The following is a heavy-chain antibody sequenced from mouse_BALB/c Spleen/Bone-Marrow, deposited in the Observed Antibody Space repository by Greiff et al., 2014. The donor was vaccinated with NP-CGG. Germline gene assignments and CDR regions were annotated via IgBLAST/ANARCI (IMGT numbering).Heavy chain of an antibody. CDR3: ARDRGVQGYAMDY. Sequence: EVQRVESGGGLVTPGGSLKLSCAASGFTFSDYYMYWVRQTPEKRLEWVATISDGGSYTYYPDSVKGRFTISRDIAKNNLYLQMSSLKSEDTAMYYCARDRGVQGYAMDYWGQGTSVTVSS. CDR1: GFTFSDYY. V-gene: IGHV5-4*02. CDR2: ISDGGSYT. D-gene: IGHD2-14*01. J-gene: IGHJ4*01.